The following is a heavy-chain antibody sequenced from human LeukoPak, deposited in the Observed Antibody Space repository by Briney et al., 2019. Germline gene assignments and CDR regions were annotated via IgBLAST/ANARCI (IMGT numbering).Heavy chain of an antibody. CDR1: GFTFSSYS. J-gene: IGHJ4*02. Sequence: SGGSLRLSCAASGFTFSSYSMNWVRQAPGKGLEWVSSISSSSSYIYYADSVKGRFTISRDNAKNSLYLQMNSLRAEDTAVYYCARLPGYYYGSGSYFTDWGQGTLVTVSS. CDR3: ARLPGYYYGSGSYFTD. D-gene: IGHD3-10*01. V-gene: IGHV3-21*01. CDR2: ISSSSSYI.